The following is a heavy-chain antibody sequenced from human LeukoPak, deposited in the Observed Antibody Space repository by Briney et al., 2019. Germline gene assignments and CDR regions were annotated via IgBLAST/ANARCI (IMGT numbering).Heavy chain of an antibody. J-gene: IGHJ4*02. D-gene: IGHD6-13*01. V-gene: IGHV1-2*02. CDR1: GYTFTGHY. Sequence: VASVKISCKASGYTFTGHYMHWVRQAPGQGLEWMGWINPNSGGTNYAQKFQGRVTMTRDTSISTAYMELSRLRSDDTAVYYCARDPRSSGGGTGIDYWGQGTLVTVSS. CDR2: INPNSGGT. CDR3: ARDPRSSGGGTGIDY.